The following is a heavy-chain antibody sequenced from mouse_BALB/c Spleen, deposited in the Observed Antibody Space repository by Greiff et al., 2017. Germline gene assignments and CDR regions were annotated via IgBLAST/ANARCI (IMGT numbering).Heavy chain of an antibody. V-gene: IGHV5-9-4*01. J-gene: IGHJ3*01. CDR2: ISSGGSYT. CDR1: GFTFSSYA. Sequence: EVQGVESGGGLVKPGGSLKLSCAASGFTFSSYAMSWVRQSPEKRLEWVAEISSGGSYTYYPDTVTGRFTISRDNAKNTLYLEMSSLRSEDTAMYYCARCGFAYWGQGTLVTVSA. CDR3: ARCGFAY.